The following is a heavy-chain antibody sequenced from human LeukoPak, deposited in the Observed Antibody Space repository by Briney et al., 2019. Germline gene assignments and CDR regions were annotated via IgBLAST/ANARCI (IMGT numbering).Heavy chain of an antibody. CDR3: ARARATLTTVYYYYGMDV. CDR2: INTNIGHP. J-gene: IGHJ6*02. V-gene: IGHV7-4-1*02. D-gene: IGHD4-17*01. Sequence: ASVKVSCKASGYTFTSYGLNWVRQARGQGLEWMGRINTNIGHPAYAQGFTGRFVFSLDTSVSTAYLQISSLKAEDTAVYYCARARATLTTVYYYYGMDVWGQGSTVTVSS. CDR1: GYTFTSYG.